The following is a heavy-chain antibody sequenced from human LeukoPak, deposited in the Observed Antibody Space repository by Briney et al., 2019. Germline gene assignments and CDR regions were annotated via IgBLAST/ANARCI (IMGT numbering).Heavy chain of an antibody. Sequence: GGSLRLSCAASGFTFSSYGMHWVRQAPGKGLEWVAVISYDGSNKYYADSVKGRFTISRDNSKNTLYLQMNSLRDEDTAVYYCAKDLGCSTTSCTYDAFDIWGQGTMVTVSS. J-gene: IGHJ3*02. V-gene: IGHV3-30*18. D-gene: IGHD2-2*01. CDR3: AKDLGCSTTSCTYDAFDI. CDR1: GFTFSSYG. CDR2: ISYDGSNK.